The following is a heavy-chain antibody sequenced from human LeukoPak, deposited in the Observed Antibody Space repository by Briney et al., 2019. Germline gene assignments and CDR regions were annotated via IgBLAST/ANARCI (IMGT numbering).Heavy chain of an antibody. Sequence: SQTLSLTCAISGDSVSSNSAAWNWIRQSPSRGLEWPGRTYYRSKWYNDYAVSVKSRITINPDTSKNQFSLQLNSVTPEDTAVYYCARDPTPMIRYYYYGMDVWGQGTTVTVSS. J-gene: IGHJ6*02. D-gene: IGHD3-22*01. V-gene: IGHV6-1*01. CDR3: ARDPTPMIRYYYYGMDV. CDR1: GDSVSSNSAA. CDR2: TYYRSKWYN.